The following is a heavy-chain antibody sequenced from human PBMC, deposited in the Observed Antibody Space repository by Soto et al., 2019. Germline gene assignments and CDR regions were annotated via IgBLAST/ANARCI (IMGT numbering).Heavy chain of an antibody. CDR1: GFSLSTSGVG. D-gene: IGHD3-10*01. CDR2: IYWDDDK. CDR3: AHMVRGYLWPGDMDV. Sequence: QITLKESGPTLVKPTQTLTLTCTFSGFSLSTSGVGVGWIRQPPGKALEWLALIYWDDDKRYSPSLKSRLTITTDCSIXQVVLTMTNMDPVDTATYYCAHMVRGYLWPGDMDVWGQGTTVTVSS. V-gene: IGHV2-5*02. J-gene: IGHJ6*02.